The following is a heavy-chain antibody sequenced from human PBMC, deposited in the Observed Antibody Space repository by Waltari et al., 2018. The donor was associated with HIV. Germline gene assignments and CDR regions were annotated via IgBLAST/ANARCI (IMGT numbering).Heavy chain of an antibody. CDR2: IYYSGST. Sequence: QLQLQESGPGLVKPSETLSLTCTVSGGSISSSSYYWGWIRQPPGKGLEWIGSIYYSGSTYYNPSLKSRVTISVDTSKNQFSLKLSSVTAADTAVYYCARDTIFGVVTYYYYYGMDVWGQGTTVTVSS. J-gene: IGHJ6*02. D-gene: IGHD3-3*01. V-gene: IGHV4-39*07. CDR3: ARDTIFGVVTYYYYYGMDV. CDR1: GGSISSSSYY.